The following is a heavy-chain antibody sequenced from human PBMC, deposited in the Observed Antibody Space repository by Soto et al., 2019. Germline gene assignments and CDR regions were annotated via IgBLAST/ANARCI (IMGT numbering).Heavy chain of an antibody. CDR2: ITKTGRST. V-gene: IGHV3-23*01. CDR3: TKDAEAYDFAFDK. D-gene: IGHD3-3*01. CDR1: GFSFSNYG. J-gene: IGHJ3*02. Sequence: EVQLLESGGGLVQPGGSLRLSCATSGFSFSNYGMNWVRQAPGKGLEWVSGITKTGRSTFIADSVRGRFTISRDNLKNIMYLQMNSLGVDDTALYYCTKDAEAYDFAFDKWGQGTMVTVTS.